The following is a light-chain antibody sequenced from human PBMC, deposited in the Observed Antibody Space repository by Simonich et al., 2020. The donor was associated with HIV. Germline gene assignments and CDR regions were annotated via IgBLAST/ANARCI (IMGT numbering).Light chain of an antibody. Sequence: DIVMTQSPDSLVVSLGGRATINCKSSQSVLYISNNKNYLALYQQKSGQPPKLLIYWASTRESGVPDRFSGSGSGTDFTLTISSLQAEDVAVYYCQQYNDWPTFGQGTKVEI. CDR3: QQYNDWPT. CDR2: WAS. V-gene: IGKV4-1*01. CDR1: QSVLYISNNKNY. J-gene: IGKJ1*01.